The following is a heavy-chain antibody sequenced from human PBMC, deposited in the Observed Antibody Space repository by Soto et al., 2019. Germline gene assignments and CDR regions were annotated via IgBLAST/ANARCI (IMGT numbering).Heavy chain of an antibody. CDR2: TGTSSSYI. D-gene: IGHD4-17*01. V-gene: IGHV3-21*01. J-gene: IGHJ6*02. CDR1: GFTFSSYT. CDR3: ARDSVRDYLYYYYGMDV. Sequence: GESLKISCAASGFTFSSYTMNWVRQAPGRGLEWVSSTGTSSSYIYYADSVKGRFTISRDNAKNSLFLQMNSLRADDTAVYYCARDSVRDYLYYYYGMDVWGQGTTVTVSS.